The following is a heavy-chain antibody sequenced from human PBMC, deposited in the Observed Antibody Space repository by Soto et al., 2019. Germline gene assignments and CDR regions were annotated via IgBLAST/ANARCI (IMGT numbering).Heavy chain of an antibody. CDR1: KFTFSAYA. CDR3: AKEFHDSSGYPKYYYYYGMDV. Sequence: GGSLRLSCATSKFTFSAYAMTWVRQAPGKGLEWVSAISGSGGSTYYADSVKGRFTISRDNSKNTLYLQMNSLRAEDTAVYYCAKEFHDSSGYPKYYYYYGMDVWGQGTTVTVSS. CDR2: ISGSGGST. V-gene: IGHV3-23*01. J-gene: IGHJ6*02. D-gene: IGHD3-22*01.